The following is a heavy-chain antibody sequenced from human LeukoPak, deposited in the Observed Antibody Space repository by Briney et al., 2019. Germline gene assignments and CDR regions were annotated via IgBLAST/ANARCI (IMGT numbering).Heavy chain of an antibody. J-gene: IGHJ3*02. CDR3: ARGDGDNDAFDI. D-gene: IGHD4-23*01. V-gene: IGHV3-53*04. Sequence: GGSLRLSCAASGFTVSSNYMSWVRQAPGKGLEWVSVIYSGGSTYYADSVKGRFTISRHNSKNMLYLQMSSLRAEDTAVYYCARGDGDNDAFDIWGQGTMVTVSS. CDR2: IYSGGST. CDR1: GFTVSSNY.